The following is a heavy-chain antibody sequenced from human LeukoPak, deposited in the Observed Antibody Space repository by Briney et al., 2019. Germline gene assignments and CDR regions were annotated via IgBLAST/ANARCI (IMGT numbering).Heavy chain of an antibody. CDR3: ATVRYSSSWYLNY. Sequence: GASVKVFCKVSGYTLTELSMHWVRQAPGKGLVWMGGFDPEDGETIYAQKFQGRVTMTEDTSTDTAYMELSSLRSEDTAVYYCATVRYSSSWYLNYWGQGTLVTVSS. J-gene: IGHJ4*02. D-gene: IGHD6-13*01. V-gene: IGHV1-24*01. CDR1: GYTLTELS. CDR2: FDPEDGET.